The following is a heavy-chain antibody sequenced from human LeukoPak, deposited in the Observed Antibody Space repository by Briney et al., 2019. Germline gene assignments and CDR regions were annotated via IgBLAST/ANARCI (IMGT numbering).Heavy chain of an antibody. CDR1: GFTFSSYG. CDR3: AKEACSGGSCYENY. Sequence: GGSLRLSCAASGFTFSSYGMQWVRQAPGKGLEWVAVIWYDGSNKYYADSVKGRFTISRDNSKNTLYLQMNSLRAEDTAVYYCAKEACSGGSCYENYWGQGTLVTVSS. CDR2: IWYDGSNK. J-gene: IGHJ4*02. D-gene: IGHD2-15*01. V-gene: IGHV3-33*06.